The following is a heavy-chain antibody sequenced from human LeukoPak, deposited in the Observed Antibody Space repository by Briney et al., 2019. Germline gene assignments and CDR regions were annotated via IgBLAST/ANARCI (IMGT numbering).Heavy chain of an antibody. CDR2: ISWNSGSI. Sequence: GGSLRLSCAASGFTFYDYAMHWVRQAPGKGLEWVSGISWNSGSIGYADSVKGRFTISRDNAKNSLYLQMNSLRAEDTALYYCAKSRGWLQWDAFDIWGQGTMVTVSS. J-gene: IGHJ3*02. V-gene: IGHV3-9*01. CDR3: AKSRGWLQWDAFDI. D-gene: IGHD5-24*01. CDR1: GFTFYDYA.